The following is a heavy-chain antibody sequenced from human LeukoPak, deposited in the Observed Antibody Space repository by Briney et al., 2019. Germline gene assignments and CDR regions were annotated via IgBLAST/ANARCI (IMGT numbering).Heavy chain of an antibody. D-gene: IGHD3-10*01. CDR1: GGSFSGYY. J-gene: IGHJ5*02. CDR2: INHSGST. Sequence: SETLSLTCAVYGGSFSGYYWSWIRQPPGKGLEWIGEINHSGSTNYNPSLKSRVTISVDTSKTQFSLKLSSVTAADTAVYDCAREMYVRGVSDTNWFDPWGQGTLVTVSS. CDR3: AREMYVRGVSDTNWFDP. V-gene: IGHV4-34*01.